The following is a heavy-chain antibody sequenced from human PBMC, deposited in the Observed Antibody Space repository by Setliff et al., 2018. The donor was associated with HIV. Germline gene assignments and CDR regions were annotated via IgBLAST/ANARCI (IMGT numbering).Heavy chain of an antibody. D-gene: IGHD3-22*01. CDR1: GGSISNYY. V-gene: IGHV4-59*08. CDR2: IYYTGST. Sequence: SETLSLTCTISGGSISNYYWSWIRQPPGKELEWIGFIYYTGSTSYNPSLKSRVTMSVDTSKNQFSLKLSSVTAADTAVYYCARSSGYYSTVFYWGQGTRVTVSS. CDR3: ARSSGYYSTVFY. J-gene: IGHJ4*02.